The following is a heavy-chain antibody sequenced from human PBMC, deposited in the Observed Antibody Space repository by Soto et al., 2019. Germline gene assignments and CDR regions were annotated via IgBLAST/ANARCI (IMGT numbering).Heavy chain of an antibody. J-gene: IGHJ4*02. D-gene: IGHD4-17*01. CDR1: GYTFSGSV. CDR3: ATEIDATTVTSPEY. Sequence: ASVKVSCKASGYTFSGSVMHWVRQAPGQRLEWMGWINADNGNTKYSQKFQDRVTLTRDTSASTAYMELSSLRSEDTTVYYCATEIDATTVTSPEYWGKGNMVSVSS. V-gene: IGHV1-3*01. CDR2: INADNGNT.